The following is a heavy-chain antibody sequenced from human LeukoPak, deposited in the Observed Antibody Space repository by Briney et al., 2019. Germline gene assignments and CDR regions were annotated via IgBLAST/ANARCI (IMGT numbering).Heavy chain of an antibody. V-gene: IGHV3-53*01. D-gene: IGHD2-8*01. CDR3: ARDPNGNLHFDY. Sequence: GGSLRLSCAASGLIVSNSYMNWVRQAPGKGLEWASVIYYNGNTFYADSVMGRFTISRDNSKNTLYLQMNSLRAEDTAVYYCARDPNGNLHFDYWGQGTLVTVSS. CDR1: GLIVSNSY. J-gene: IGHJ4*02. CDR2: IYYNGNT.